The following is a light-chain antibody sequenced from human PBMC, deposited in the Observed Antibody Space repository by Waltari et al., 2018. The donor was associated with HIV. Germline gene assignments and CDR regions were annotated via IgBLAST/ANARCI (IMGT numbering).Light chain of an antibody. V-gene: IGLV3-10*01. CDR2: EDS. CDR3: YSTDSSGNHRV. CDR1: ALPTKY. J-gene: IGLJ2*01. Sequence: YELTQPPSVSVSPGQTARITCSGDALPTKYAYWYQQKSGQAPVLVIYEDSKRPSGIPERFSGSSSGTMATLTISGAQVEDEADYYCYSTDSSGNHRVFGGGTKLTVL.